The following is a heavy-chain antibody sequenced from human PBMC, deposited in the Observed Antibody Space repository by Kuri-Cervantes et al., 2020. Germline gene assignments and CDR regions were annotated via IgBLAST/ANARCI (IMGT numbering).Heavy chain of an antibody. CDR2: INAGNGNT. CDR3: ARADYYGSGVDV. Sequence: ASVKVSCKASGGTFSSYAISWVRQAPGQRLEWMGWINAGNGNTKYSQKFQGRVTITRDTSASTAYMELSSLRSEDTAVYYCARADYYGSGVDVWGQGTTVTVSS. V-gene: IGHV1-3*01. J-gene: IGHJ6*02. CDR1: GGTFSSYA. D-gene: IGHD3-10*01.